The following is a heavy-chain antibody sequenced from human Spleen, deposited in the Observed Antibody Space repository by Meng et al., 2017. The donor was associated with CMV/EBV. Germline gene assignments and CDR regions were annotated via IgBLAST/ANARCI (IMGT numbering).Heavy chain of an antibody. J-gene: IGHJ6*02. CDR2: IRWDGGNT. V-gene: IGHV3-43D*03. D-gene: IGHD2-2*02. CDR1: GFSFGNYD. Sequence: GESLKISCAGSGFSFGNYDMNWVCLAPGKGLEWVSLIRWDGGNTYYADSVKGRFTISRDNSKNSLYLEMNSLRPEDTALYYCAKDDCSSTTYYTRPYYYCGMDVWGRGTTVTVSS. CDR3: AKDDCSSTTYYTRPYYYCGMDV.